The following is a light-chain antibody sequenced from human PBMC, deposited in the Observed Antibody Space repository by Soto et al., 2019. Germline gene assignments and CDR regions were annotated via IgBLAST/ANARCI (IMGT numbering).Light chain of an antibody. J-gene: IGKJ3*01. CDR1: QGINSD. V-gene: IGKV1-9*01. CDR2: AAF. Sequence: IQLTQYPSSLSASVGDRVDITCRASQGINSDLAWYQQKPGKTPKLLISAAFSLEGGVPTRFSGSGSRADFTLTISSLQPEDSGTYYCQQLYDYPITFGPGTKVDVK. CDR3: QQLYDYPIT.